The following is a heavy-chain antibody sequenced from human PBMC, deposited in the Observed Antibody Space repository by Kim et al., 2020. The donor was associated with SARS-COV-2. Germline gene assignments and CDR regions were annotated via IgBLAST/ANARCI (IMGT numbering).Heavy chain of an antibody. Sequence: TPSLKSRVPISVDTSKSQFSLKLSSVTAADMAVYYCARRGLRYFDWILDYWGQGTLVTVSS. J-gene: IGHJ4*02. D-gene: IGHD3-9*01. V-gene: IGHV4-34*01. CDR3: ARRGLRYFDWILDY.